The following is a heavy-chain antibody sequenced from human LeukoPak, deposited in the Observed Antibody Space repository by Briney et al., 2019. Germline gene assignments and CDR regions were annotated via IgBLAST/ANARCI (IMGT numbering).Heavy chain of an antibody. J-gene: IGHJ4*02. CDR1: GFTFNNYA. Sequence: GGSLRLSCAASGFTFNNYAMYWVRQAPRKGLEWVAGIFGSGGSAHYADSVKGRFTISRDNSKNTVYLQMDSLRGEDTALYYCTKTTSGYSSGQYPGWPADHWGQGALVTVSS. D-gene: IGHD6-25*01. V-gene: IGHV3-23*01. CDR3: TKTTSGYSSGQYPGWPADH. CDR2: IFGSGGSA.